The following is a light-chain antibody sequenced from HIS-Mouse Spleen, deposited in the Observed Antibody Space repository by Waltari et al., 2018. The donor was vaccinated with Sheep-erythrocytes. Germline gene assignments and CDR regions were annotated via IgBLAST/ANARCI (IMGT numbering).Light chain of an antibody. V-gene: IGKV1-13*02. Sequence: AIPLTQSPSSLSASVGDRVTITCWASQGISSALAWYQQKPGKAPKLLIYYASSLESGFPSRFSGCGSWTDFTLTISSLQPVDFATYYCQPFNSYLYTFGQVTKLEIK. J-gene: IGKJ2*01. CDR2: YAS. CDR3: QPFNSYLYT. CDR1: QGISSA.